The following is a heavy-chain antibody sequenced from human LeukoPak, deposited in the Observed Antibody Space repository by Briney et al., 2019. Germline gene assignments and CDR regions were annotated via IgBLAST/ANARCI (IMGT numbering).Heavy chain of an antibody. CDR3: ARGLPSDFDWLSVY. Sequence: SVKVSCKASGGTFSSYAISWVRQAPGQGLEWMGGIIPIFGTANYAQKFQGRVTITADESTSTAYMELSSLRSEDTAVYYCARGLPSDFDWLSVYWGQGTLVTVSS. CDR1: GGTFSSYA. CDR2: IIPIFGTA. J-gene: IGHJ4*02. D-gene: IGHD3-9*01. V-gene: IGHV1-69*13.